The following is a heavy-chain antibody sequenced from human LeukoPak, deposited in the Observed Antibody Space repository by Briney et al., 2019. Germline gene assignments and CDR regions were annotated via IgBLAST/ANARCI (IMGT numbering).Heavy chain of an antibody. V-gene: IGHV1-69*13. D-gene: IGHD5-12*01. Sequence: SVKVSCKASGGTFSRYAISWVRQTPGQGLEWMGGIIPIFGTANYAQKFQGRVTITADESTSTAYMEVSSLRSEDTTVYYCARAYSGYDFFDYWGQGILVTVSS. CDR3: ARAYSGYDFFDY. CDR1: GGTFSRYA. CDR2: IIPIFGTA. J-gene: IGHJ4*02.